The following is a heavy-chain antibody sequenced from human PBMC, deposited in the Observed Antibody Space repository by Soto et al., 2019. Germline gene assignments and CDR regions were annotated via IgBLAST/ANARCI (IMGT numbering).Heavy chain of an antibody. CDR2: IYYSGST. J-gene: IGHJ5*02. D-gene: IGHD2-15*01. CDR3: ARDTYCSGGSCYPPPNNWFDP. Sequence: QVQLQESGPGLVKPSQTLSLTCTVSGGSISSGGYYWSWIRQHPGKGLEWIGYIYYSGSTYYNPSLKSRFTISVDTSKNQFSLKLSSVTAADTAVYYCARDTYCSGGSCYPPPNNWFDPWGQGTLVTVSS. CDR1: GGSISSGGYY. V-gene: IGHV4-31*03.